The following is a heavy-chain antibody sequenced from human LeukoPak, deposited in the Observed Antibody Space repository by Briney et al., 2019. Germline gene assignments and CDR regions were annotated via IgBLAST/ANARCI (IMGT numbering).Heavy chain of an antibody. V-gene: IGHV3-7*01. CDR1: GFTFSSYW. CDR2: IKQDGSEK. J-gene: IGHJ6*02. CDR3: AREDSSGWSYYYYYGMDV. Sequence: GGSLRLSCAASGFTFSSYWMSWVRQAPGKGLEWVANIKQDGSEKYYVDSVKGRFTISRDNAKNSLYLQMNSLRAEDTAVYYCAREDSSGWSYYYYYGMDVWGQGTTVTVSS. D-gene: IGHD6-19*01.